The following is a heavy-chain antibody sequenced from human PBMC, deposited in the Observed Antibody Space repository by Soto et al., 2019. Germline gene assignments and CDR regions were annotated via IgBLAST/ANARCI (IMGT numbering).Heavy chain of an antibody. CDR1: GYTFTSYA. D-gene: IGHD1-7*01. CDR2: INAGNGNT. CDR3: ARERGASWNYVISGFDP. V-gene: IGHV1-3*01. Sequence: QVQLVQSGAEVKKPGASVKVSCKASGYTFTSYAMHWVRQAPGQRLEWMGWINAGNGNTKYSQKFQGRVTITRDTSASTAYMELSSLRSEDTAVYYCARERGASWNYVISGFDPWGQGTLVTVSS. J-gene: IGHJ5*02.